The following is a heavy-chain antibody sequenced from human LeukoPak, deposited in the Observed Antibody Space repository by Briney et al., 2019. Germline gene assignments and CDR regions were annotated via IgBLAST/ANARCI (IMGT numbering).Heavy chain of an antibody. CDR3: ARQWELADAFDI. J-gene: IGHJ3*02. D-gene: IGHD1-26*01. CDR2: ISAYNGNT. CDR1: GYTFTSYG. Sequence: ASVKVSCKASGYTFTSYGISWVRQAPGQELEWMGWISAYNGNTNYAQKLQGRVTMTTDTSTSTAYMELRSLRSDDTAVYYCARQWELADAFDIWGQGTMVTVSS. V-gene: IGHV1-18*01.